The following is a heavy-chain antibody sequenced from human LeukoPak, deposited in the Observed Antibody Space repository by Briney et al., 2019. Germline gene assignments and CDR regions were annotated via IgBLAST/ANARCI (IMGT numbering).Heavy chain of an antibody. Sequence: GGSLEISCKGSGYSFTSYWIGWVRQLPGKGLEWMGIIYPGDSDTRYSPSFQGQVTISADKSISTAYLQWSSLKASDTAMYYCARLMGYYGSGSYYFSPWMDYWGQGTLVTVSS. D-gene: IGHD3-10*01. CDR1: GYSFTSYW. J-gene: IGHJ4*02. V-gene: IGHV5-51*01. CDR2: IYPGDSDT. CDR3: ARLMGYYGSGSYYFSPWMDY.